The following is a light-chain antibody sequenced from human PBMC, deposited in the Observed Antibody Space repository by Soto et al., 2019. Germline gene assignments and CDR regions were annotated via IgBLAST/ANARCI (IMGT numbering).Light chain of an antibody. CDR1: QSISSW. CDR3: QQYNNYSAWT. CDR2: KAS. J-gene: IGKJ1*01. V-gene: IGKV1-5*03. Sequence: DIQMTQSPSTLSASVGDRVTITCRASQSISSWLAWYQQKPGKAPKLLIYKASSLESGVPSRFSGSGSGTEFTLTISSLQPDDFATYDCQQYNNYSAWTFGQWTKVEIK.